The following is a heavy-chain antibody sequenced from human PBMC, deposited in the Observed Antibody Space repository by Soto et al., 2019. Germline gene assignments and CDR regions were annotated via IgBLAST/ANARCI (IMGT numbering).Heavy chain of an antibody. V-gene: IGHV3-23*01. CDR3: AKVRGGSPYYHYGMDV. D-gene: IGHD2-15*01. Sequence: EVQLLESGGGLVQPGGSLRISCAASGFTFSSYAMSWVRQAPGKGLEWVSGISTSGGSTYYADFVKGRFTISRDNXKXXLYRQMNSLRAEDTAVYYCAKVRGGSPYYHYGMDVWGQGTTVTVSS. J-gene: IGHJ6*02. CDR1: GFTFSSYA. CDR2: ISTSGGST.